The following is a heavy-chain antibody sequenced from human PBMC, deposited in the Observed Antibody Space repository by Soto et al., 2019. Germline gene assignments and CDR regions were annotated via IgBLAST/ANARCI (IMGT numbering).Heavy chain of an antibody. V-gene: IGHV3-66*01. CDR2: IYSGGST. D-gene: IGHD6-19*01. CDR3: ASVRAVAGTRTYYFDY. J-gene: IGHJ4*02. CDR1: GFTVSSNY. Sequence: GGSLRLSCAASGFTVSSNYMSWVRQAPGKGLEWVSVIYSGGSTYYADSVKGRFTISRDNSKNTLYLQMNSLRAEDTAVYYCASVRAVAGTRTYYFDYWGQGTLVTVSS.